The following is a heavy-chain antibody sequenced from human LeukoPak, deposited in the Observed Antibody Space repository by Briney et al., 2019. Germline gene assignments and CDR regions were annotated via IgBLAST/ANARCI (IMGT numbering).Heavy chain of an antibody. D-gene: IGHD6-13*01. V-gene: IGHV4-39*02. CDR1: GGSISSSSYY. CDR3: ARDSSSWYDDAFDI. J-gene: IGHJ3*02. Sequence: SETLSLTCTVSGGSISSSSYYWGWIRQPPGKGLEWIGSIYYSGSTYYDPSLKSRVTISVDTSKNQFSLQLNSVTPEDTAVYYCARDSSSWYDDAFDIWGQGTMVTVSS. CDR2: IYYSGST.